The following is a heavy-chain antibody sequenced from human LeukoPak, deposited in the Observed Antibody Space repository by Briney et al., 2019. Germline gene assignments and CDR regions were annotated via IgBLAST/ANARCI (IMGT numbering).Heavy chain of an antibody. D-gene: IGHD4-17*01. CDR3: ARDLPDYGDYVGYYYYGMDV. CDR2: ISAYNGNT. V-gene: IGHV1-18*01. Sequence: ASVKVSCKASGYTFTSYGISWVRQAPGQGLEWMGWISAYNGNTNYAQKLQGRVTMTTDTSTSTAYMELRSLRSDDTAVYYCARDLPDYGDYVGYYYYGMDVWGQGTTVTVSS. J-gene: IGHJ6*02. CDR1: GYTFTSYG.